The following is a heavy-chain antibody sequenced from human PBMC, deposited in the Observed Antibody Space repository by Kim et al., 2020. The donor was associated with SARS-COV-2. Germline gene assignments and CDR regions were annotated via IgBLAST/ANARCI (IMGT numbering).Heavy chain of an antibody. Sequence: GESLKISCEGSGYSFTTYWISWVRQMPGKGLEWMGHIDPTDSYTRYAPSFQGHVTISVDDSINTVYLHWSSLEASDTAMYYCVRLGAADGSHWGQGTPVTVSS. CDR1: GYSFTTYW. D-gene: IGHD6-13*01. J-gene: IGHJ4*02. CDR2: IDPTDSYT. V-gene: IGHV5-10-1*01. CDR3: VRLGAADGSH.